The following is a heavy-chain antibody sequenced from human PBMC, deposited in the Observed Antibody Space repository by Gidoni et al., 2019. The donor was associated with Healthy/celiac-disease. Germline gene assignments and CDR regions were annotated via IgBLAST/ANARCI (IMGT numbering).Heavy chain of an antibody. CDR2: TYYSGST. J-gene: IGHJ6*02. CDR3: ARGGYYYDSSGPIYDYGMDV. CDR1: GVSIIRCGYY. V-gene: IGHV4-31*01. D-gene: IGHD3-22*01. Sequence: QLQLQASGPGLVKPSPTLSLTCTFSGVSIIRCGYYLSWIRQHPGKGLEWIGYTYYSGSTYYNPSLKSLVTIAGDTAKNQFSLKLSAVTAADTAVYYCARGGYYYDSSGPIYDYGMDVWGQGTTVTVSS.